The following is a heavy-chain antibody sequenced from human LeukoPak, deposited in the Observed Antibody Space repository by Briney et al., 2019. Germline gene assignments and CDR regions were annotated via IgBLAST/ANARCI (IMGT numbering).Heavy chain of an antibody. CDR2: ISAYNGNT. D-gene: IGHD3-3*01. V-gene: IGHV1-18*01. J-gene: IGHJ6*02. CDR3: ARMSLWSGYPDYYYYGMDV. CDR1: GYTFTSYG. Sequence: ASVKVSCKASGYTFTSYGISWVRQAPGQGLEWMGWISAYNGNTNYAQKLQGRVTMTTDTSTSTAYMELRSLRSDDTAVYYCARMSLWSGYPDYYYYGMDVWGQGTTVTVSS.